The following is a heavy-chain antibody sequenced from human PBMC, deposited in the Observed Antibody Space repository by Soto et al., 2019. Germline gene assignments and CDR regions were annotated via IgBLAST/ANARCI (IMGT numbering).Heavy chain of an antibody. Sequence: EVQLVESGGGLLQPGGSLRLSCAVSGSTFSNDWMHWVRQAPGKGLVCVSHINSDGSSTNYADFVKGRFTIARDNAKNTVDLQMNSLRAEDTAVYYCARDRSYSLDVWGQGTTVTVSS. V-gene: IGHV3-74*01. CDR1: GSTFSNDW. CDR2: INSDGSST. J-gene: IGHJ6*02. CDR3: ARDRSYSLDV.